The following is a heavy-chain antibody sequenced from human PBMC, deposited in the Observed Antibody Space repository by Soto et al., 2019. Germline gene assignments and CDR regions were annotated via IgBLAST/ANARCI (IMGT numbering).Heavy chain of an antibody. V-gene: IGHV1-69*13. CDR3: TRDDSEWPKKPKGY. J-gene: IGHJ4*02. Sequence: SVKVSCKASGGTFSSYAISWVRQAPGQGLEWMGGIIPIFGTANYAQKFQGRVTITADESTSTAYMELSSLRVDDTAVYYCTRDDSEWPKKPKGYWGQGTLVTVSS. CDR2: IIPIFGTA. D-gene: IGHD3-3*01. CDR1: GGTFSSYA.